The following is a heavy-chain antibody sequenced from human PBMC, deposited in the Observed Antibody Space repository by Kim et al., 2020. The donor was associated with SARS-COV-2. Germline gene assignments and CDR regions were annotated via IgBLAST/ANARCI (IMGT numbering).Heavy chain of an antibody. CDR2: TYYRSKWYN. CDR1: GDSVSSNSAA. J-gene: IGHJ5*02. D-gene: IGHD6-19*01. V-gene: IGHV6-1*01. CDR3: ARDQRIAVAGYNWFDP. Sequence: SQTLSLTCAISGDSVSSNSAAWNWIRQSPSRGLEWLGRTYYRSKWYNDYAVSVKSRITINPDTSKNQFSLQLNSVTPEDTAVYYCARDQRIAVAGYNWFDPWGQGTLVTASS.